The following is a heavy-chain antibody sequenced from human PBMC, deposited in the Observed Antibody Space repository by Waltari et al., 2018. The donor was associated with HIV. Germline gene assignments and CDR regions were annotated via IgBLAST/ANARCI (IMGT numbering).Heavy chain of an antibody. CDR3: ARARADDLKVHYGMDV. Sequence: QVQLVQSGAEVKKPGASVKVSCKASGYTFTGYYMHWVRQAPGQGLEWMGWINPNSGGTNYAQKFQGWVTMTRDTSISTAYMELSRLRSDDTAVYYCARARADDLKVHYGMDVWGQGTTVTVSS. D-gene: IGHD2-2*01. V-gene: IGHV1-2*04. CDR2: INPNSGGT. CDR1: GYTFTGYY. J-gene: IGHJ6*02.